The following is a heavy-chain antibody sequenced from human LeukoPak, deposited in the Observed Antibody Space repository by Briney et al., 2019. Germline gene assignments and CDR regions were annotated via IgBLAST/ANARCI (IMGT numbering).Heavy chain of an antibody. CDR2: ISSSSSYI. CDR1: GFTFDSCW. J-gene: IGHJ4*02. V-gene: IGHV3-21*01. Sequence: GGALRLSCAASGFTFDSCWMNWVRQAPGKGLEWVSSISSSSSYIYYADSVKGRFTISRDNAKNSLYLQMNSLRAEDTAVYYCARFIDNSGSYRPFVYWGQGTLVTVSS. D-gene: IGHD1-26*01. CDR3: ARFIDNSGSYRPFVY.